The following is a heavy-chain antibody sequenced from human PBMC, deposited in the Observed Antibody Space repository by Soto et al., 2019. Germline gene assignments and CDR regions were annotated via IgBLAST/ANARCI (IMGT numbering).Heavy chain of an antibody. CDR2: INHSGST. CDR1: GGSFSGYY. Sequence: PSETLSLTCAVYGGSFSGYYWSWIRQPPGKGLEWIGEINHSGSTNYNPSLKSRVTISVDTSKNQFSLKLSSVTAADTAVYYCVTRQGGYYYYFDYWGQGTLVTAPQ. CDR3: VTRQGGYYYYFDY. V-gene: IGHV4-34*01. J-gene: IGHJ4*02. D-gene: IGHD3-3*01.